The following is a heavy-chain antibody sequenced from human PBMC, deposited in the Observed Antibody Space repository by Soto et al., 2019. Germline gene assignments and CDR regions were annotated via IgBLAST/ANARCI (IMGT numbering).Heavy chain of an antibody. D-gene: IGHD6-19*01. CDR3: AKERSSGWSLDY. Sequence: SGPTLVNPTQTLTLTCSFSGFSLSTTAVGVGWVRQPPGKALEWLALIYLDDDKRYSPSLKSGLTITKDTSKNQVVLTMTNMDPVDTATYYCAKERSSGWSLDYWGQGTLVTVSS. CDR2: IYLDDDK. V-gene: IGHV2-5*02. J-gene: IGHJ4*02. CDR1: GFSLSTTAVG.